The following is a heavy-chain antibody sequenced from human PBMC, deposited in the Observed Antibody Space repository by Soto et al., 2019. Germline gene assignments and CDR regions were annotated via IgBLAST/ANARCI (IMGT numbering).Heavy chain of an antibody. CDR1: GGSISSGDYY. D-gene: IGHD6-13*01. J-gene: IGHJ4*02. V-gene: IGHV4-30-4*01. Sequence: SETLSLTCTVSGGSISSGDYYWSWIRQPPGKGLEWIGYIYYSGSTNYNPSLKSRVTISVDTSKNQFSLKLSSVTAADTAVYYCARVGGSSWYFDYWGQGTLVTVSS. CDR2: IYYSGST. CDR3: ARVGGSSWYFDY.